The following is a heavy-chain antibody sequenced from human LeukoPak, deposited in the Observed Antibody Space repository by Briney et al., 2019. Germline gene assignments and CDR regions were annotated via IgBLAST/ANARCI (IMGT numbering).Heavy chain of an antibody. J-gene: IGHJ4*02. Sequence: PSETLSLTCTVSGGSISSSSYYWGWIRQPPGKGLEWIGSIYYSGSTYYNPSLKSRVTISVDTSKNQFSLKLSSVTAADTAVYYCARYIGSYFLFDYSGQGTLVTVSS. V-gene: IGHV4-39*01. D-gene: IGHD1-26*01. CDR1: GGSISSSSYY. CDR2: IYYSGST. CDR3: ARYIGSYFLFDY.